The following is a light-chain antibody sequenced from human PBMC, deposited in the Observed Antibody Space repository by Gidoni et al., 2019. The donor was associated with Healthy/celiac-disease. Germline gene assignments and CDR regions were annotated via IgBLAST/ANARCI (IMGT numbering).Light chain of an antibody. CDR3: QQYDNLPFT. J-gene: IGKJ3*01. V-gene: IGKV1-33*01. Sequence: QMTQSPSSLSASVGDRVTITCQASQDISIYLHWYQQKPGKAPKLLIYDASNLETGVPSRFSGSGSGTDFTFTISSLQPEDIATYYCQQYDNLPFTFGPGTKVDIK. CDR1: QDISIY. CDR2: DAS.